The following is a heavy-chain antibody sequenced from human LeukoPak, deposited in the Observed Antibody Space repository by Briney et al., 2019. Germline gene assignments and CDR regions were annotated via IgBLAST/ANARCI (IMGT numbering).Heavy chain of an antibody. CDR2: IWYDGSNK. CDR1: GFTFSSYG. D-gene: IGHD6-13*01. CDR3: AGDSSSWYYFDY. V-gene: IGHV3-33*01. Sequence: PGRSLRLSCAASGFTFSSYGMHWVRQAPGKGLEWVAVIWYDGSNKYYADSVKGRFTISRDNSKNTLYLQMNSLRAEDTAVYYCAGDSSSWYYFDYWGQGTLVTVSS. J-gene: IGHJ4*02.